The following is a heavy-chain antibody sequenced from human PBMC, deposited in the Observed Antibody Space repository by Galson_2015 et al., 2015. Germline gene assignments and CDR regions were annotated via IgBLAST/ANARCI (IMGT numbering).Heavy chain of an antibody. CDR2: IYPGDSDT. D-gene: IGHD3-22*01. CDR3: ARQPYYYDDSRGYKAFDY. Sequence: QSGAEVTKPGESLTISCKGSGYSFTSYWIGWVRQMPGKGLEWMGIIYPGDSDTKNSPSFQGQVTISADKSISTAYLQWSSLKASDTAMYYCARQPYYYDDSRGYKAFDYWGQGTLVTVSS. V-gene: IGHV5-51*01. J-gene: IGHJ4*02. CDR1: GYSFTSYW.